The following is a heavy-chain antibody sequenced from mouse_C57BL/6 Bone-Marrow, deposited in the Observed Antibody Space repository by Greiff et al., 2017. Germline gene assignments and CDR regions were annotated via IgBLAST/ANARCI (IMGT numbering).Heavy chain of an antibody. CDR2: IYPRSGNT. CDR1: GYTFTSYG. V-gene: IGHV1-81*01. D-gene: IGHD3-1*01. CDR3: ARRANSYYFDY. Sequence: VQLQQSGAELARPGASVKLSCKASGYTFTSYGISWVKQRTGQGLEWIGEIYPRSGNTYYNKKFKGKATLTADKSSSTSYMELRSLTSEDSAVYFCARRANSYYFDYWGQGTTLTVSS. J-gene: IGHJ2*01.